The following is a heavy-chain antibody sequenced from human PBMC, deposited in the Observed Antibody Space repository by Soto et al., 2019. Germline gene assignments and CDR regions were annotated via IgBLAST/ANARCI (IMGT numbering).Heavy chain of an antibody. Sequence: QVQLVQSGAEMKQPGASVKLSCQASGYIFIHCFMHWVRQAPGQGLEWMGGINPSSGTTTYAQKFQGRFTVNSDTSTSTVYMELSSLGSGDTAMYYCARSLGETTALFDYWGQGSLVTVSA. J-gene: IGHJ4*02. CDR2: INPSSGTT. CDR1: GYIFIHCF. CDR3: ARSLGETTALFDY. D-gene: IGHD1-26*01. V-gene: IGHV1-46*01.